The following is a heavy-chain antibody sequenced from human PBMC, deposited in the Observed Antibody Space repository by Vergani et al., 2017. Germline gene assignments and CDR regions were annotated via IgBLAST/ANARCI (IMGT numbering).Heavy chain of an antibody. J-gene: IGHJ5*02. Sequence: QVQLHESGPGLVKPSQTLSLTCTVSGGSITSGSFYWSWIRPPAGKGLEWIGRIHSSGTTNYNPSLKSRVTRSVDTSKNQLSLGMTSVTAADTAVYYCARDSWTSELRGVYWFDTWGQGTLVSVSS. CDR3: ARDSWTSELRGVYWFDT. V-gene: IGHV4-61*02. CDR1: GGSITSGSFY. D-gene: IGHD3-10*01. CDR2: IHSSGTT.